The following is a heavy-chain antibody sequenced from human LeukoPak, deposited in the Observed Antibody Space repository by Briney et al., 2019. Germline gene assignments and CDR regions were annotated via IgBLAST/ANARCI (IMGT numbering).Heavy chain of an antibody. J-gene: IGHJ6*02. CDR3: AKDLRNYDFWVTYYYYGMDV. D-gene: IGHD3-3*01. CDR2: ISYDGSNK. Sequence: GSLRLSCAASGFTFSSYGMHWVRQAPGKGLEWVAVISYDGSNKYYADSVKGRFTISRDNSKNTLYLQMNSLRAEDTAVYYCAKDLRNYDFWVTYYYYGMDVWGQGTTVTVSS. V-gene: IGHV3-30*18. CDR1: GFTFSSYG.